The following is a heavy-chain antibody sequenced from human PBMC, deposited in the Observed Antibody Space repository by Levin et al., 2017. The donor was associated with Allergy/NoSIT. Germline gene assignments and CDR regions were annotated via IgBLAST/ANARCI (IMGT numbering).Heavy chain of an antibody. CDR3: ARGAGYDSTWYWDS. CDR1: GGSVSFGDYY. J-gene: IGHJ4*02. D-gene: IGHD2-2*01. V-gene: IGHV4-30-4*01. CDR2: TSYSGSP. Sequence: PSETLSLTCTVSGGSVSFGDYYWSCIRQPPGKGLQWIGYTSYSGSPYYSPSLKSRINISIDTSKNQLSLKLSSVTAADTAVYFCARGAGYDSTWYWDSWGQGTLATVSS.